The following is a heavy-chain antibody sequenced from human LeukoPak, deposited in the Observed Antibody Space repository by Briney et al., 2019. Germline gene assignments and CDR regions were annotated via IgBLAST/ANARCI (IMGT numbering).Heavy chain of an antibody. D-gene: IGHD3-16*02. J-gene: IGHJ4*02. CDR1: GGSISSGGYY. V-gene: IGHV4-31*03. Sequence: SETLSLTCTVSGGSISSGGYYWSWIRQHPGKGLEWIGSFYYSGNTYYNPSLKSRVTISVDTSKNQFSLKLSSVTAADTAVYYCARVGYRANCFDYWGQGTLVTVSS. CDR3: ARVGYRANCFDY. CDR2: FYYSGNT.